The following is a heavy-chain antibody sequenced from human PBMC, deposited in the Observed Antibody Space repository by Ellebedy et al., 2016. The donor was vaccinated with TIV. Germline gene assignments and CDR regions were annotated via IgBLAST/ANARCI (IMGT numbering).Heavy chain of an antibody. CDR1: GYTFTGYY. CDR2: INPNSRGT. CDR3: ARGNLNGNSGHSFWYFDL. D-gene: IGHD4-23*01. Sequence: AASVKVSCKASGYTFTGYYLHWVRQAPGQGLEWLGWINPNSRGTHYAQKFQGWGTMTTDTSISTVYMELTRLTSDDTAVYYCARGNLNGNSGHSFWYFDLWGRGTLVTVSS. J-gene: IGHJ2*01. V-gene: IGHV1-2*04.